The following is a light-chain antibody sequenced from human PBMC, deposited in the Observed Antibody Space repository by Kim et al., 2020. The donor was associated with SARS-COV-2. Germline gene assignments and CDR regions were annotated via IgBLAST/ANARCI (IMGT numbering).Light chain of an antibody. Sequence: IRMTQSPSSLSASTGDRVTITCRASQGISSYLAWYQQKPGKAPKLLIYAASTLQSGVPSRFSGSGSGTDFTLTISCLQSEDFATYYCQQYYSYPLTFGEGTKVDIK. CDR3: QQYYSYPLT. J-gene: IGKJ4*02. V-gene: IGKV1-8*01. CDR2: AAS. CDR1: QGISSY.